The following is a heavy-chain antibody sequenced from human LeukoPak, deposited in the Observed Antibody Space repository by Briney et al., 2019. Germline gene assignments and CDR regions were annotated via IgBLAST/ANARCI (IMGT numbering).Heavy chain of an antibody. CDR3: ARHKDDILTGYGY. CDR1: GGSISSSSYY. J-gene: IGHJ4*02. V-gene: IGHV4-39*01. D-gene: IGHD3-9*01. Sequence: SETLSLTCTVSGGSISSSSYYWGWIRQPPGKGLEWIGSIYYSGSTYYNPSLKSRVTISVGTHKNEFSLKLSSVSAADTAVYYCARHKDDILTGYGYWGQGSLVTVSS. CDR2: IYYSGST.